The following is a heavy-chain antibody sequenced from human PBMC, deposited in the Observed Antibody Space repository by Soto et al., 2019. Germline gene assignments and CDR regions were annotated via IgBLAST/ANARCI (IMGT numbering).Heavy chain of an antibody. CDR2: IMPNFGTA. J-gene: IGHJ4*02. D-gene: IGHD2-2*01. V-gene: IGHV1-69*01. CDR3: ARDREDIVVVQAAN. Sequence: QVQLVQSGAEVKKPVSSVKVSCKASGGTFSRYAISWVRRAPGQGLQWMGGIMPNFGTANYAQKFQGRVTISADEFTNTVYMELSILSSKDTAVYYCARDREDIVVVQAANWGQGTLVTVTS. CDR1: GGTFSRYA.